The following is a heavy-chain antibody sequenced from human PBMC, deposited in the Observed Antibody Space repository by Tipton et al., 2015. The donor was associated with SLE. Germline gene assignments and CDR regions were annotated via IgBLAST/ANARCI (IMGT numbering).Heavy chain of an antibody. D-gene: IGHD5-24*01. CDR2: IYYSGNT. V-gene: IGHV4-39*07. CDR1: GASINRGSYL. J-gene: IGHJ4*02. Sequence: TLSLTCTVSGASINRGSYLWGCVRQSPGKGLEWIGSIYYSGNTYYNPSLESRVTLSLDMSKNRFSLKLTSVTAADTAVYYCARHPRPMAAFDYWGQGTLVTVSS. CDR3: ARHPRPMAAFDY.